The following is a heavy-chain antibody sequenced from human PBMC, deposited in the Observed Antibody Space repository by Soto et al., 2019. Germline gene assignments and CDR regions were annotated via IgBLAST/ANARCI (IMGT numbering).Heavy chain of an antibody. CDR2: INANSGDT. Sequence: VKVSCKASGYTFTGYYMHWVRQAPGQGLEWMGWINANSGDTNYAQKLQGRVTMTTDTSTSTAYMELRSLRSDDTAVYYCARDQGLRYFGPSYWGQGTLVTVSS. V-gene: IGHV1-18*04. CDR3: ARDQGLRYFGPSY. CDR1: GYTFTGYY. J-gene: IGHJ4*02. D-gene: IGHD3-9*01.